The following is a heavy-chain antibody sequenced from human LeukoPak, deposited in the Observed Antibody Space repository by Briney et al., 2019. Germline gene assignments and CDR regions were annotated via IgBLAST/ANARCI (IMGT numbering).Heavy chain of an antibody. V-gene: IGHV3-74*01. D-gene: IGHD1-26*01. Sequence: PGGSLRLSCAASGFTFSSYWMHWVRQAPGKGLVGVSRINDDGRSTSYADSVKGRFTISRDNAKTLLYLHMNSLRAEDTAVYHCARSGGFFDTWGQGTLVTVSS. CDR1: GFTFSSYW. CDR2: INDDGRST. J-gene: IGHJ4*02. CDR3: ARSGGFFDT.